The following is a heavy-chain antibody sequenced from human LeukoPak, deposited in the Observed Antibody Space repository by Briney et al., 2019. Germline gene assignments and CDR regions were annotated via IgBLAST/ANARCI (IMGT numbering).Heavy chain of an antibody. V-gene: IGHV5-51*01. Sequence: PGESLKISCKGSGNSFISHWIGWVRQVPGKGLEWMGIIYPGDSDTRYSPAFEGQVTISADKSISTAYLQWSSLKASDTAMYYCARLHSSGWCVPARYWGQGTPVTVSS. CDR1: GNSFISHW. D-gene: IGHD6-19*01. CDR3: ARLHSSGWCVPARY. CDR2: IYPGDSDT. J-gene: IGHJ4*02.